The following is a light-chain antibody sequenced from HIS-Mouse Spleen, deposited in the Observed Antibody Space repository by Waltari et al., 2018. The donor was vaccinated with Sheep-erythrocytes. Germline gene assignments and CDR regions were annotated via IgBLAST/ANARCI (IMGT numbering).Light chain of an antibody. CDR2: LGS. Sequence: DIVMTRSPLSLPVTPGEPASISCRSSQSLLHRNGYNYLDWYLQKPGQSPQVMIYLGSNRASGVPDRFSGSGSGTDCTLKISRVEAEDVGVYYCMQALQTQWTFGQGTKVEIK. CDR3: MQALQTQWT. V-gene: IGKV2-28*01. J-gene: IGKJ1*01. CDR1: QSLLHRNGYNY.